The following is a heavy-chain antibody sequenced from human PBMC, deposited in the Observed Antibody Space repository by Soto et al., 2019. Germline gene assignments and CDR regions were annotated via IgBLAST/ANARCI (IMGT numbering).Heavy chain of an antibody. J-gene: IGHJ3*02. CDR1: GFTFSSYA. D-gene: IGHD3-16*02. V-gene: IGHV3-23*01. CDR3: AKDTHYDYIWGSYRILHDAFDI. Sequence: GGSLRLSCAASGFTFSSYAMSWVRQAPGKGLEWVSAISGSGGSTYYAYSVKGRFTISRDNSKNKLYLQMNSLRAEDTAVYYCAKDTHYDYIWGSYRILHDAFDIWGQGTMVTVSS. CDR2: ISGSGGST.